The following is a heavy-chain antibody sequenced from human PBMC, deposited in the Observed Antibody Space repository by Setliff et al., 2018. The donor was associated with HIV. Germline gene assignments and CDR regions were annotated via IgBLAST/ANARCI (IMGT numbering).Heavy chain of an antibody. V-gene: IGHV4-59*08. J-gene: IGHJ4*02. CDR3: ARTSRLHPFDY. CDR2: VYYRGGV. Sequence: SETLSLTCTVSGGLINSHYWNWIRQAPGKGLEWVGCVYYRGGVTYNPSLSSRVTISVDTSKNQFSLSLSSVTAGDTAIYFCARTSRLHPFDYWGQGKLVTVSS. CDR1: GGLINSHY. D-gene: IGHD2-21*02.